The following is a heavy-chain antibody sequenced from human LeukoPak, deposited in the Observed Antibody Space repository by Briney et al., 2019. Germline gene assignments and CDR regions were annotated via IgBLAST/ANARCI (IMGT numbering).Heavy chain of an antibody. Sequence: SQTLSLTCSVSGDSITRSDSYWDWIRQPPGKGLEWIGTIYYSGRTYYSPSLKSRVAMSVDASNNQFSLNLRSVTAADTAVYYCARRRYYDGSGYLEWGQGTLLSVSS. J-gene: IGHJ1*01. D-gene: IGHD3-22*01. CDR2: IYYSGRT. V-gene: IGHV4-39*01. CDR3: ARRRYYDGSGYLE. CDR1: GDSITRSDSY.